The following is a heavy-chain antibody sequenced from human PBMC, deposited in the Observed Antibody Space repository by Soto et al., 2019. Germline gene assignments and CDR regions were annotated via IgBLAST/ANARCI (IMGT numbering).Heavy chain of an antibody. CDR2: IHYSGST. V-gene: IGHV4-39*07. CDR1: GGSISSSHHY. J-gene: IGHJ6*02. Sequence: SETLSLTCTVCGGSISSSHHYWGWIRQPPGKGLEWIGSIHYSGSTYYNPSLKSRVTISVDTSKNQFSLKLSSVTAADTAVYYCARDIMGTNYYYYGMDVWGQGTTVTVSS. D-gene: IGHD2-8*01. CDR3: ARDIMGTNYYYYGMDV.